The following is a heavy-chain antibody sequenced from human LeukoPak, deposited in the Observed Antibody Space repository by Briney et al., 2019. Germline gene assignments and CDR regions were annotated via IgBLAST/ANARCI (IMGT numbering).Heavy chain of an antibody. CDR3: ARGRQLSYYDFWSGYSGGDY. CDR1: GYTFTSYD. D-gene: IGHD3-3*01. V-gene: IGHV1-8*01. CDR2: MNPNSGNP. Sequence: ASVKDSCKASGYTFTSYDINWVRQATGQGLEWMGWMNPNSGNPGYAQKFQGRVTMTRNTSISTAYMELSSLRSEDTAVYYCARGRQLSYYDFWSGYSGGDYWGQGTLVTVSS. J-gene: IGHJ4*02.